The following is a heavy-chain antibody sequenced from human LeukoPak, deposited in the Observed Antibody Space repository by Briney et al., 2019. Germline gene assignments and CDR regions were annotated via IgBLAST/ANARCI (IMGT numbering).Heavy chain of an antibody. V-gene: IGHV1-18*01. Sequence: ASVKVSCKASGYTFTSYGISWVRQAPGQGLEWMGWISAYNGNTNYAQKLQGRVTMTTDTSTSTAYMELRSLRSDDTAVYYCARVGKWVVPAAPTGYWGQGTLVTVSS. CDR3: ARVGKWVVPAAPTGY. D-gene: IGHD2-2*01. CDR2: ISAYNGNT. J-gene: IGHJ4*02. CDR1: GYTFTSYG.